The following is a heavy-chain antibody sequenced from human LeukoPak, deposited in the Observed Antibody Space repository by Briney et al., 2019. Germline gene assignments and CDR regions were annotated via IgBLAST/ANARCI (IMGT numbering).Heavy chain of an antibody. V-gene: IGHV5-51*01. CDR1: GYLFTSYW. CDR2: IYPGYSDT. J-gene: IGHJ3*02. D-gene: IGHD3-22*01. Sequence: RGESLQISCNGSGYLFTSYWIGWVRPVPGKGLELMGVIYPGYSDTRYSPSFQGQVTISADKSISTAYLQWSSLKASDTAMYYCARRGYYDSSGEKQGGAFDIWGQGTMVTVSS. CDR3: ARRGYYDSSGEKQGGAFDI.